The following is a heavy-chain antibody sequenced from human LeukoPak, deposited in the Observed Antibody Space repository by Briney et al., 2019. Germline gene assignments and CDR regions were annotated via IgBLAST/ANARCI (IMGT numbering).Heavy chain of an antibody. J-gene: IGHJ5*02. Sequence: PGGSLRLSCAASAFTFSSYSMNWVRQAPGKVLEWVSSISSSSSYIYYADSVKGRFTISRDNAKNSLYLQMNSLRAEDTAVYYCASGADFWSGPNWFDPWGQGTLVTVSS. CDR1: AFTFSSYS. CDR3: ASGADFWSGPNWFDP. D-gene: IGHD3-3*01. V-gene: IGHV3-21*01. CDR2: ISSSSSYI.